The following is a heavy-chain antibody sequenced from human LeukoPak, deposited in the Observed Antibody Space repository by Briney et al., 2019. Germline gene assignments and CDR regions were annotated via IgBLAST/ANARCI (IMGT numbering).Heavy chain of an antibody. J-gene: IGHJ4*02. CDR2: IYYSGST. CDR1: GVSISGSSRY. CDR3: ATTSGFWVAAPGHFDY. V-gene: IGHV4-39*01. D-gene: IGHD6-6*01. Sequence: ASETLSLTCTVSGVSISGSSRYWGWIRQPPGKGLEWIGSIYYSGSTNYNPSLKSRVTISVDTSKNQFSLKLSSVTAADTAVYYCATTSGFWVAAPGHFDYWGQGTLVTVSS.